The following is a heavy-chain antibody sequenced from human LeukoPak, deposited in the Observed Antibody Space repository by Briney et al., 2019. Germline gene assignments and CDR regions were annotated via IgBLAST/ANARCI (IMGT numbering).Heavy chain of an antibody. Sequence: SGGSLRLSCVASGFTFSAYSMTWVRQAPGKGLDWVSSISVSGGGTYYADSVRGRFTISRDSSKNTLYLHMNSLRAEDTAVYYCVKDWRDESNCGGDCLQYWGQGTLVTVSS. CDR3: VKDWRDESNCGGDCLQY. V-gene: IGHV3-23*01. CDR2: ISVSGGGT. CDR1: GFTFSAYS. J-gene: IGHJ4*02. D-gene: IGHD2-21*02.